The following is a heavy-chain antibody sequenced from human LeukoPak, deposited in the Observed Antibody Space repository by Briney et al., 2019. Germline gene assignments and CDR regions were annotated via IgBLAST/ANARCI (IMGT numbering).Heavy chain of an antibody. CDR3: ARAANWNDGGFDY. V-gene: IGHV3-30*04. J-gene: IGHJ4*02. CDR2: ISYDRSNK. CDR1: GFTFSSYV. Sequence: PGRSLRLSCAASGFTFSSYVIHWVRQAPGKGLEWVAVISYDRSNKYYADSVKGRFTISRDNSKNTVYLQMNSLRAEDTAVYYCARAANWNDGGFDYWGQGTLVTVSS. D-gene: IGHD1-1*01.